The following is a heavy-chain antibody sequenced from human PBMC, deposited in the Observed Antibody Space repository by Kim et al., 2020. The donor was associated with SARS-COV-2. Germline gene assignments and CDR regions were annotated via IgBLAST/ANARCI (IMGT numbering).Heavy chain of an antibody. D-gene: IGHD3-22*01. CDR2: IYYSGST. CDR3: ARDRFNTDSSGYFRLFDY. J-gene: IGHJ4*02. V-gene: IGHV4-39*07. Sequence: SETLSLTCTVSGGSISSSSYYWGWIRQPPGKGLEWIGSIYYSGSTYYNPSLKSRVTISVDTSKNQFSLKLSSVTAADTAVYYCARDRFNTDSSGYFRLFDYWGQGTLVTVSS. CDR1: GGSISSSSYY.